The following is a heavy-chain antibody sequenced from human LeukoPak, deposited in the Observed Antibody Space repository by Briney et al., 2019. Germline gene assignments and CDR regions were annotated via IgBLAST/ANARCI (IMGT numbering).Heavy chain of an antibody. V-gene: IGHV3-20*04. CDR3: ARGGVDTAMVS. CDR2: INWNGGST. CDR1: GFTFDDYG. J-gene: IGHJ4*02. Sequence: GGSLRLSCAASGFTFDDYGMSWVRQAPGKGLEWVSGINWNGGSTGYADSVKGRFTISRDNAKDSLYLQMNSLRAEDTALYYCARGGVDTAMVSWGQGTLVTVSS. D-gene: IGHD5-18*01.